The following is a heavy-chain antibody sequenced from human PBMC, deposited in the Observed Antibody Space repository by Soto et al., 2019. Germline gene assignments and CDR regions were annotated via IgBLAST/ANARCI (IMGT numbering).Heavy chain of an antibody. CDR3: TTQGHIYYDSGSYYNDPEGNWFDP. D-gene: IGHD3-10*01. CDR1: GFTFSNAW. Sequence: PGGSLRLSCAASGFTFSNAWMNWVRQAPGKGLEWVGRIKSKTEGGTTDYAAPVKGRFTISRDDSKNTLYLQMNNLKTEDTAVYYCTTQGHIYYDSGSYYNDPEGNWFDPWGQGTQVTVSS. V-gene: IGHV3-15*07. J-gene: IGHJ5*02. CDR2: IKSKTEGGTT.